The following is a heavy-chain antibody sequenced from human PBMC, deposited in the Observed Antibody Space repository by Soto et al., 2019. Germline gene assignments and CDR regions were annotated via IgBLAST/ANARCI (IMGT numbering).Heavy chain of an antibody. Sequence: PRGSLRLSCAASGFTFDDYAIHCVRQAPGKCLEWVSGISWNSGSIGYADSVKGRFTISRDNAKNSLYLQMNSLRAEDTALYYCAKESIRNYYFDYWGQGTLVTVSS. CDR2: ISWNSGSI. CDR3: AKESIRNYYFDY. J-gene: IGHJ4*02. V-gene: IGHV3-9*01. CDR1: GFTFDDYA.